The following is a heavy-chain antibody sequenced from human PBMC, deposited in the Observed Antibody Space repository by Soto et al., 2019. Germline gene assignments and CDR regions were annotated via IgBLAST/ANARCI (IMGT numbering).Heavy chain of an antibody. Sequence: ASVKVSCKASGYTFTSYGISWVRQAPGQGLEWMGWISAYNGNTNYAQKLQGRVTMTTDTSTSTAYMELRSLRSDDTAVYYCARVGFLDSKYSSGWYYFDYWGQGTLVTVPS. CDR3: ARVGFLDSKYSSGWYYFDY. D-gene: IGHD6-19*01. CDR1: GYTFTSYG. J-gene: IGHJ4*02. V-gene: IGHV1-18*01. CDR2: ISAYNGNT.